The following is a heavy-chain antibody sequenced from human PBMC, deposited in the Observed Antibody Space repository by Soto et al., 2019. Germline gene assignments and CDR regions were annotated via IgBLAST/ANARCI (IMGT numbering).Heavy chain of an antibody. J-gene: IGHJ4*02. CDR1: GFTFDDYA. D-gene: IGHD5-18*01. CDR2: ISRNSGNI. Sequence: EVQLEESGGALIQPGRSLRLSCAASGFTFDDYAMYWVRQVLGKGLEWVSSISRNSGNIGYADSVKGRFTTSRDNAENSLYLQMNSLRPEDTALYYCLRSKGGYSYGTPFDYWGQGTLVTVSS. CDR3: LRSKGGYSYGTPFDY. V-gene: IGHV3-9*01.